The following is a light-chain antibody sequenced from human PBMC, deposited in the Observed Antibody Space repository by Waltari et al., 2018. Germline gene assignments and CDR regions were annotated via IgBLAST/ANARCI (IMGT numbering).Light chain of an antibody. CDR2: WAS. CDR3: QQFYGSPFT. CDR1: RSVFYSPNNKNY. J-gene: IGKJ4*01. Sequence: DIVMTQSPASLAVSLGERATINSKSSRSVFYSPNNKNYLSWYQQKPGQPPKLLIYWASTRESGVPDRFSGSGSGTDFTLTISSLQAEDVALYYCQQFYGSPFTFGGGTKVEIK. V-gene: IGKV4-1*01.